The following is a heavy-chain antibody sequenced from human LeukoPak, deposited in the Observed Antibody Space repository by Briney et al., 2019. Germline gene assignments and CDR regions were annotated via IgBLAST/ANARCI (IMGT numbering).Heavy chain of an antibody. CDR3: ARDRMGATPDY. J-gene: IGHJ4*02. Sequence: SETLSLTCRVSGGSINSHYLSWLRQPAGKGLEWIGRIYARGSADYNPSLKSRVTMSVDTSKNQFSLKLTSVTAADTAVYYCARDRMGATPDYWGQGALVTVSS. D-gene: IGHD1-26*01. V-gene: IGHV4-4*07. CDR1: GGSINSHY. CDR2: IYARGSA.